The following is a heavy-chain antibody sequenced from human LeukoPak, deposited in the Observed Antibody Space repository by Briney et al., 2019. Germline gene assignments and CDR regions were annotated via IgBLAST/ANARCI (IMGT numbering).Heavy chain of an antibody. Sequence: GGSLRLSCTASGLFVSDSYMTWVRQAPGKGLEWVSIIYAGGSTYYTDSVKGRFTISRDNSNNTVYLQMNSQKIEDTAVYYCAKLWGWRTHIDSWGQGTVVTVSS. CDR3: AKLWGWRTHIDS. D-gene: IGHD3-3*01. J-gene: IGHJ4*02. CDR1: GLFVSDSY. CDR2: IYAGGST. V-gene: IGHV3-66*02.